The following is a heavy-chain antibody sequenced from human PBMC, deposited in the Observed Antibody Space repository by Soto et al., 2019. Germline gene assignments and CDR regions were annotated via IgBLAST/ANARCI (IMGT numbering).Heavy chain of an antibody. CDR1: GDSIISSDFY. J-gene: IGHJ5*02. V-gene: IGHV4-39*01. D-gene: IGHD3-3*02. Sequence: SETLSLTCTVSGDSIISSDFYWGWHRQPPGKGLEWIGSIFYLGSSYYNPSLKSRVTMSVDTSKNPFSLRLRPVTAADTALYFFARHSLAPRNNNWLDPWGQGIMVTVSS. CDR3: ARHSLAPRNNNWLDP. CDR2: IFYLGSS.